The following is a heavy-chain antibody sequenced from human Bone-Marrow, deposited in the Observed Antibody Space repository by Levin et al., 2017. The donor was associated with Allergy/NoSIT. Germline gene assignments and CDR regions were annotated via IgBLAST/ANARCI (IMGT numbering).Heavy chain of an antibody. D-gene: IGHD7-27*01. CDR3: TTRAGTCGKCQITTWGFGVDV. CDR2: IKSQDDGVNSRGHGGTT. V-gene: IGHV3-15*01. CDR1: GFSFNNAW. J-gene: IGHJ6*02. Sequence: PGGSLRLSCAASGFSFNNAWMSWVRQAPGKGLEWVGRIKSQDDGVNSRGHGGTTDYAAPVKGRFTISRDDSKNTLYLQMDSLRAEDTAVYYCTTRAGTCGKCQITTWGFGVDVWGQGSTVTVSS.